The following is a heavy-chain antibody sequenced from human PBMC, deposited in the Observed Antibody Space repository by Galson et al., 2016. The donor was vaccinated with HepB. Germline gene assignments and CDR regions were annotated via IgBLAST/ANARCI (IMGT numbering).Heavy chain of an antibody. J-gene: IGHJ6*03. V-gene: IGHV3-21*01. CDR3: ARGLWFGEPSNYYYMDV. CDR2: ITASSTKI. D-gene: IGHD3-10*01. CDR1: GFTFSSYS. Sequence: SLRLPCAASGFTFSSYSMNWVRQAPGKGLEWVAAITASSTKIYYADSVEGRFTISRDNAKNSLYLQMNSLKAEDTAVYYCARGLWFGEPSNYYYMDVWGKGTTVSVSS.